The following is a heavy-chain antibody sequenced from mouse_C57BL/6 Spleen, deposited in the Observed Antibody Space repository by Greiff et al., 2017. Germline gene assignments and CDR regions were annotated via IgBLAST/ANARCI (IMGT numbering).Heavy chain of an antibody. CDR3: VRHDYGGYFDV. Sequence: VQLKQSGGGLVQPKGSLKLSCAASGFSFNTYAMNWVRQAPGKGLEWVARIRSKSNNYATYYADSVKDRFTISRDDSESMLYLQMNNLKTEDTAMYYCVRHDYGGYFDVWGTGTTVTVSS. V-gene: IGHV10-1*01. CDR1: GFSFNTYA. D-gene: IGHD2-4*01. CDR2: IRSKSNNYAT. J-gene: IGHJ1*03.